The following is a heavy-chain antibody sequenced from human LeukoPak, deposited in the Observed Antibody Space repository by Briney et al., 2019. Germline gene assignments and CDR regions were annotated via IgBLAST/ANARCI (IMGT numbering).Heavy chain of an antibody. CDR3: ARELTMVRGVKSTWFDP. Sequence: PSQTLSLTCTVSGGSIGSGDYYWSWIRQPPGKGLEWIGYIYYSGSTYYNPSLKSRVTISVDTSKNQFSLKLSSVTAADTAVYYCARELTMVRGVKSTWFDPWGQGTLVTVSS. V-gene: IGHV4-30-4*01. D-gene: IGHD3-10*01. CDR2: IYYSGST. CDR1: GGSIGSGDYY. J-gene: IGHJ5*02.